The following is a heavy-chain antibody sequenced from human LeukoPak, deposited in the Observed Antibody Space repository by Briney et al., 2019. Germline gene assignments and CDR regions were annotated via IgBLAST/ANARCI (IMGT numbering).Heavy chain of an antibody. CDR3: ARHNGFDRGYYYYMDV. Sequence: SETLSLTCTVSGGFINSYYWSWIRQPAGKGLEWIGRVYTSGITNYNPSLKSRITMSVDTSKNQFSLKLTSVTAADTAVYYCARHNGFDRGYYYYMDVWGKGTTATVSS. V-gene: IGHV4-4*07. CDR2: VYTSGIT. J-gene: IGHJ6*03. CDR1: GGFINSYY. D-gene: IGHD3-9*01.